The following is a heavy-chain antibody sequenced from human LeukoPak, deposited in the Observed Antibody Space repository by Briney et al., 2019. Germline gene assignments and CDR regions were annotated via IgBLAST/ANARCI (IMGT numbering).Heavy chain of an antibody. D-gene: IGHD3-16*02. CDR1: GGTFSSYA. Sequence: GASVKVSCKASGGTFSSYAISWVRQAPGQGLEWMGRIIPILGIANYAQKFQGRVTITADKSTSTAYMELSSLRSEDTAVYYCARVDYVWGSYPHFDYWGQGTLVTVSS. CDR2: IIPILGIA. CDR3: ARVDYVWGSYPHFDY. V-gene: IGHV1-69*04. J-gene: IGHJ4*02.